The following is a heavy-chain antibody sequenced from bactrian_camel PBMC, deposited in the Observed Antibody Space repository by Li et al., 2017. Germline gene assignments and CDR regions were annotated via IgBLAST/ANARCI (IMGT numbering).Heavy chain of an antibody. CDR1: GDTDSRLY. CDR2: IDDGDSRR. Sequence: HVQLVESGGGSVHTGGSLRLSCVASGDTDSRLYMAWFRQAPGKEREGVAFIDDGDSRRGYADSVKGRFTISKDNAKNTLYLQMNSLKPEDTGMYYCAFEIQPRVGGLDYSQGAPMAPLCPTQGYWGQGTQVTVS. V-gene: IGHV3S26*01. J-gene: IGHJ4*01. D-gene: IGHD7*01. CDR3: AFEIQPRVGGLDYSQGAPMAPLCPTQGY.